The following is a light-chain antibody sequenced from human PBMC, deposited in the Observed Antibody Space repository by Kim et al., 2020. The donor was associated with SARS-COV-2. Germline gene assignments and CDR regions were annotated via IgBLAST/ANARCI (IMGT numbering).Light chain of an antibody. CDR2: KAS. Sequence: DIQMTQSPSTLSASVGDRVTITCRASQSIDNWLAWYQQKPGKAPKLLIYKASSLESGVPSRFSGSRSGTEFTLTISSLQSDDFATYYCQHCYTSSPYSFGLGTKLEI. J-gene: IGKJ2*03. CDR3: QHCYTSSPYS. V-gene: IGKV1-5*03. CDR1: QSIDNW.